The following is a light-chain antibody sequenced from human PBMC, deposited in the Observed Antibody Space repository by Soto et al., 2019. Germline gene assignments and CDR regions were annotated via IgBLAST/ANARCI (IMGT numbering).Light chain of an antibody. CDR3: SSYTSTSTRV. V-gene: IGLV2-14*01. CDR1: SSDVGGYNY. J-gene: IGLJ1*01. Sequence: QSVLTQAAVVSGCPGQSITISCTGTSSDVGGYNYVSWYQHPPGKAPKLMISEVSNRPSGVSNRFSGSKSGNTASLTISGLQAEDEADYYCSSYTSTSTRVFGTGTKVTVL. CDR2: EVS.